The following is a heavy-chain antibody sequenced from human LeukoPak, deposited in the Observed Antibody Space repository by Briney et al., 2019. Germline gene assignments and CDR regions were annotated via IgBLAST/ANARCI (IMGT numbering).Heavy chain of an antibody. Sequence: SGPTLVKPTQTLTLTCTFSGFSLSSSGVGVGWIRQPPGKALEWLALIYWDDDKRYSPSLKSRLTITKDTSKNQVVLTMTNMDPVDTATYYCARGVAGRRIAARPGYFDYWGQGTLVTVSS. CDR1: GFSLSSSGVG. CDR3: ARGVAGRRIAARPGYFDY. J-gene: IGHJ4*02. D-gene: IGHD6-6*01. V-gene: IGHV2-5*02. CDR2: IYWDDDK.